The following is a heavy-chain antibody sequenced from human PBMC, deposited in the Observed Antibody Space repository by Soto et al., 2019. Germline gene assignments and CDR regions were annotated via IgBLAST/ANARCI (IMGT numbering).Heavy chain of an antibody. V-gene: IGHV4-34*01. D-gene: IGHD5-18*01. J-gene: IGHJ5*02. CDR1: GGSFSGYY. CDR3: ARLRGYSYGYWFDP. Sequence: SETLSLTCAVYGGSFSGYYWSWIRQPPGKGLEWIGEINHSGSTNYNPSLKSRVTISVDTSKNQFSLKLGSVTAADTAVYYCARLRGYSYGYWFDPWGQGTLVTVSS. CDR2: INHSGST.